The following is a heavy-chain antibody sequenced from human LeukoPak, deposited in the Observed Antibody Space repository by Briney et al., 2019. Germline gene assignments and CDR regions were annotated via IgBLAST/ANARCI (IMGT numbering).Heavy chain of an antibody. CDR3: AKDGLTPGQLALDAFDI. D-gene: IGHD6-6*01. V-gene: IGHV3-23*01. CDR1: GFTFSSYA. CDR2: ISGSGGST. Sequence: GGSLGLSCAASGFTFSSYAMSWVRQAPGKGLEWVSAISGSGGSTYYADSVKGRFTISRDNSKNTLYLQMNSLRAEDTAVYYCAKDGLTPGQLALDAFDIWGQGTMVTVSS. J-gene: IGHJ3*02.